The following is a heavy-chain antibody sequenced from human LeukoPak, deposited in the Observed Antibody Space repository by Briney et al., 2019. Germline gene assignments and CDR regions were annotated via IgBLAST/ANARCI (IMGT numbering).Heavy chain of an antibody. CDR3: ARDQMRDGVVIISDY. CDR2: INAGNGNI. J-gene: IGHJ4*02. V-gene: IGHV1-18*01. CDR1: GYTFTSYG. Sequence: ASVKVSCKASGYTFTSYGISWVRQAPGQGLEWMGWINAGNGNIKYTQKLQGRVTITADESTSTAYMELSSLRSEDTAVYYCARDQMRDGVVIISDYWGQGTLVTVSS. D-gene: IGHD3-3*01.